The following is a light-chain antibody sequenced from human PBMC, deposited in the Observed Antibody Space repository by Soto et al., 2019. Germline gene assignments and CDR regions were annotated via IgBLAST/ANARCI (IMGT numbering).Light chain of an antibody. CDR2: GAS. J-gene: IGKJ1*01. CDR3: QQYNNWLWRT. Sequence: IMLTPSHDTLSLFPWERAPPSCMASQSVSSNLAWYQQKPGQAPRLLIYGASTRAAGIPARFSGSGAGTEFTLTISSLQSEDFAVYYCQQYNNWLWRTFGRGTKVDIK. V-gene: IGKV3-15*01. CDR1: QSVSSN.